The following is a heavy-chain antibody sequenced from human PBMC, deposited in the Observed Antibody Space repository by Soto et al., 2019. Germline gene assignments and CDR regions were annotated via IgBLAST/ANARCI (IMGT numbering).Heavy chain of an antibody. CDR3: ARDYYRFNSGYGFSMDV. V-gene: IGHV3-30-3*01. CDR1: GFTFSSYA. CDR2: ISYDGSNK. J-gene: IGHJ6*02. D-gene: IGHD5-12*01. Sequence: QVQLVESGGGVVQPGRSLRLSCAASGFTFSSYAMHWVRQAPGKGLEWVAGISYDGSNKYYADSVKGRFTISRDNSKNRLYLQTNSLRAEDTSVYYCARDYYRFNSGYGFSMDVWGQGTTVTVSS.